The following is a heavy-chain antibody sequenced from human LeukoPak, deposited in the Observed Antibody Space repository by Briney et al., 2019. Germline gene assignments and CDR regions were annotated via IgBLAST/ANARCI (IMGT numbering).Heavy chain of an antibody. D-gene: IGHD6-6*01. CDR3: ARGTFCSSSPYYFDY. V-gene: IGHV4-34*01. CDR2: TNHSGST. J-gene: IGHJ4*02. Sequence: PSETLSLTCAVYGGSFSCYYWSWIRQPPGKGLEWIGETNHSGSTNYNPSLKSRVTISVDTSKNQFSLKLSSVTAAATAGYYCARGTFCSSSPYYFDYWGQGTLVTVSS. CDR1: GGSFSCYY.